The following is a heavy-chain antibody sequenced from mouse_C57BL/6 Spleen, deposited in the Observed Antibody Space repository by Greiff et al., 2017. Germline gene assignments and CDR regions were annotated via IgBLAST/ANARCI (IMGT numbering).Heavy chain of an antibody. D-gene: IGHD2-3*01. CDR1: GFSLTSYG. CDR2: IWRGGST. J-gene: IGHJ3*01. Sequence: VMLVESGPGLVQPSQSLSITCTVSGFSLTSYGVHWVRQSPGKGLEWLGVIWRGGSTDYNAAFMSRLSITKDNSKSQVFFKMNSLQADDTAIYYCAKPYDGYYGFAYWGQGTLVTVSA. CDR3: AKPYDGYYGFAY. V-gene: IGHV2-5*01.